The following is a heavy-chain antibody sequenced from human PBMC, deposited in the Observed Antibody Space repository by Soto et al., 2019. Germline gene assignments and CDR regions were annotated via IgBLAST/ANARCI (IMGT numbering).Heavy chain of an antibody. J-gene: IGHJ6*03. CDR3: AVFPVAATSYYYYYMDV. V-gene: IGHV1-69*02. Sequence: QVQLVQSGAEVKKPGSSVKVSCKASGGTFSSYTISWVRQAPGQGLEWMGRIIPILGIANYAQKFQGRVTITADKSTSTAYMELSSLSSEDTAVYYCAVFPVAATSYYYYYMDVWGKGTTVTVSS. D-gene: IGHD2-15*01. CDR1: GGTFSSYT. CDR2: IIPILGIA.